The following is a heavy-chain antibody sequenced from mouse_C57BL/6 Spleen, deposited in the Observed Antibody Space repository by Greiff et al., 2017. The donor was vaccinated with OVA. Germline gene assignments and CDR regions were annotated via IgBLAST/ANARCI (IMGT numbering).Heavy chain of an antibody. V-gene: IGHV1-54*01. J-gene: IGHJ1*03. D-gene: IGHD1-1*01. CDR1: GYAFTNYL. Sequence: QVQLQQSGAELVRPGTSVKVSCKASGYAFTNYLIEWVKQRPGQGLEWIGVINPGSGGNNYTEKVKGKATLTADNSSSTAYMQLSSLTSEDSAVYFCARSTTVVATWYFDVWGTGTTVTVSS. CDR3: ARSTTVVATWYFDV. CDR2: INPGSGGN.